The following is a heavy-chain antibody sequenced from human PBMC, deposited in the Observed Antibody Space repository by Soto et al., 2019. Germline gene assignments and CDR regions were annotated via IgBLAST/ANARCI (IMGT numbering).Heavy chain of an antibody. J-gene: IGHJ5*02. CDR3: ARGLDGVVVVAATPGPLWFDP. V-gene: IGHV5-51*01. CDR1: GYSFTSYW. CDR2: IYPGDSDT. D-gene: IGHD2-15*01. Sequence: GESLKISCKGSGYSFTSYWIGWVRQMPGKGLEWMGIIYPGDSDTRYSPSFQGQVPISADKSISTAYLQWSSLKASDTAMYYCARGLDGVVVVAATPGPLWFDPWGQGTLVTVSS.